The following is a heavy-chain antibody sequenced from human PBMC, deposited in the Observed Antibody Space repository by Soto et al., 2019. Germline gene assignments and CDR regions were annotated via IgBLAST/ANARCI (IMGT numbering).Heavy chain of an antibody. CDR1: GYTFTSYG. Sequence: QVQLVQSGAEVKKPGASVKVSCKASGYTFTSYGISWVRQAPGQGLEWMGWISAYNGNTNYAQKLQGRVTMTTDTSTSTAYMELRSLRSDDTAVYYCARAEYSPRYYYDSSGSFDYWGQGTLVTVSS. CDR3: ARAEYSPRYYYDSSGSFDY. J-gene: IGHJ4*02. V-gene: IGHV1-18*01. CDR2: ISAYNGNT. D-gene: IGHD3-22*01.